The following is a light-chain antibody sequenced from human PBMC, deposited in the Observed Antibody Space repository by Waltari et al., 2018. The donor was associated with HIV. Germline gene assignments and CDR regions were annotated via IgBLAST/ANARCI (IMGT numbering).Light chain of an antibody. CDR3: QQYENWPYT. J-gene: IGKJ2*01. CDR2: VAS. CDR1: QSVSTN. Sequence: EIFLTQSQAPLSVSPGDRATLSCRSSQSVSTNLAWYQFKPGQAPRLLILVASTRASGVPARFSGSGSGAEFTLAISSLQSEDFALYYCQQYENWPYTFGQGTKVEIK. V-gene: IGKV3-15*01.